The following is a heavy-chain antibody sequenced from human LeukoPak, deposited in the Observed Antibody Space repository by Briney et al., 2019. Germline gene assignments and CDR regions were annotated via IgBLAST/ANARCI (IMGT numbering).Heavy chain of an antibody. CDR2: IYYSGRT. D-gene: IGHD6-13*01. J-gene: IGHJ6*03. V-gene: IGHV4-59*01. CDR3: ARGRVSSSTWYSTYYYYFYMDV. CDR1: GGSISSYY. Sequence: SETLSLTCTVSGGSISSYYWSWIRQPPGKGLEWIGYIYYSGRTNYNPSLKSRVTISVDSSKNQFSLNLSSVTAADTAVYFCARGRVSSSTWYSTYYYYFYMDVWGKGTTVTVSS.